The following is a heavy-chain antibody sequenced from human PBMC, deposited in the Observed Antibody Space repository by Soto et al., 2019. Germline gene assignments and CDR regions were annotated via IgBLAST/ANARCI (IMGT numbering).Heavy chain of an antibody. V-gene: IGHV2-5*02. J-gene: IGHJ4*02. CDR3: AHRVGLQGNWNGGYFDF. Sequence: QITLKESGPTRVRPTQTLTLTCTFSGFSLSTTGVGVGCIRQPPGKALEHLALIYWDDDKRYNPSLKSRLTTTKDTSNNQVVLTMTNMDPVDTATYYCAHRVGLQGNWNGGYFDFWGQGALVTVSS. CDR1: GFSLSTTGVG. D-gene: IGHD1-1*01. CDR2: IYWDDDK.